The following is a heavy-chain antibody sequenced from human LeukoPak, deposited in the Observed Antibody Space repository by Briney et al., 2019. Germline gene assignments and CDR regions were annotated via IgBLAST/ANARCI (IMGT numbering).Heavy chain of an antibody. CDR2: INAGNGNT. D-gene: IGHD5-18*01. V-gene: IGHV1-3*01. J-gene: IGHJ4*02. Sequence: GASVKVSCKASGYTFTSYAMHWVRQAPGQRLEWMGWINAGNGNTKYSQKFQGRVTITRDTSASTAYVELSSLRSEDTAVYSCARGSIDSYRWELYYFDYWGQGTLVTVSS. CDR3: ARGSIDSYRWELYYFDY. CDR1: GYTFTSYA.